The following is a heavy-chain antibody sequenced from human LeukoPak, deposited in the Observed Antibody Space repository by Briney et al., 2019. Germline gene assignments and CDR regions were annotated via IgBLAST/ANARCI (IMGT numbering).Heavy chain of an antibody. CDR2: IYSGGST. J-gene: IGHJ4*02. CDR3: AKSSSSWDGVVDY. CDR1: GFTVSSNY. V-gene: IGHV3-53*04. Sequence: GGSLRLSCAASGFTVSSNYMSWVRQAPGKGLEWVSVIYSGGSTYYADSVKGRFTISRHNSKNTLYLQMNSLRAEDTAVYYCAKSSSSWDGVVDYWGQGTLVTVSS. D-gene: IGHD6-13*01.